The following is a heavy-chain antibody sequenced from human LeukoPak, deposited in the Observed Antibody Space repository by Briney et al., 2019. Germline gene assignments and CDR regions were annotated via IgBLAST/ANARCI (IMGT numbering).Heavy chain of an antibody. V-gene: IGHV3-7*01. Sequence: GSLRLSCAASGFTFSSYWMSWVRQAPGKGLEWVANTKPDGSSKYYVDSVKGRFTISRDNAKNSLYLQMNSLRAEDTAVYYCARDKDVAAAGSDYWGQGTLVTVSS. CDR3: ARDKDVAAAGSDY. D-gene: IGHD6-13*01. J-gene: IGHJ4*02. CDR2: TKPDGSSK. CDR1: GFTFSSYW.